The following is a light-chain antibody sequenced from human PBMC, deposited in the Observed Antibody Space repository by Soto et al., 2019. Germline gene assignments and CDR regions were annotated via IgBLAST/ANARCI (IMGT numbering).Light chain of an antibody. V-gene: IGKV1-39*01. Sequence: DIQMTQSPSTLSASVGPSVTITCRADQSISRYLNWYQQKPGRAPNLLIYSASTLQSGVPSRLSGSGSETDFTLTLSSLQPEDGATDDCQQGYSAPWTFGQGTKVDIK. CDR3: QQGYSAPWT. J-gene: IGKJ1*01. CDR1: QSISRY. CDR2: SAS.